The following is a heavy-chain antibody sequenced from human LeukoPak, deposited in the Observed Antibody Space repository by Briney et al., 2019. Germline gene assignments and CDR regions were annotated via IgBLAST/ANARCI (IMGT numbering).Heavy chain of an antibody. V-gene: IGHV3-20*04. CDR2: INRSGGST. D-gene: IGHD2-2*01. CDR1: GFPFDEHG. J-gene: IGHJ4*02. Sequence: GGSLRLSCTASGFPFDEHGMSWVRQVPGKGLEWVSGINRSGGSTGYADPLRGRFTISRDNAKNSLYLQMDSLRAEDTALYYCARAPITSPFYFDYWGQGTLVTVSS. CDR3: ARAPITSPFYFDY.